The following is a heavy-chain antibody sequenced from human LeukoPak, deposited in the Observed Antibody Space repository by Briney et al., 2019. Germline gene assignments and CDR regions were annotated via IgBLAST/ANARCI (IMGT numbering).Heavy chain of an antibody. Sequence: GGSLRLSCAASGFTFSSYEMNWVRQAPGKGLEWVSYISSSGSTIYYADSVKGRFTISRDNAKNSLYLQMNSLRAEDTAVYYCARTLRFLEWLYPFDYWGQGTLVTVSS. CDR3: ARTLRFLEWLYPFDY. V-gene: IGHV3-48*03. D-gene: IGHD3-3*01. CDR1: GFTFSSYE. J-gene: IGHJ4*02. CDR2: ISSSGSTI.